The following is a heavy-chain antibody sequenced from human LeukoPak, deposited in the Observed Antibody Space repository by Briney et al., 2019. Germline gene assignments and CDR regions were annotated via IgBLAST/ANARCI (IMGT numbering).Heavy chain of an antibody. D-gene: IGHD2-2*01. CDR1: GYSFTSYW. V-gene: IGHV5-51*01. CDR3: ARSAGLGYCSSTSCYENDY. J-gene: IGHJ4*02. Sequence: GESLKIFCKGSGYSFTSYWIGWVRQMPGKGLEWMGIIYPGDSDARYSPSFQGQVTISADKSISTAYLQWSSLKASDTAMYYCARSAGLGYCSSTSCYENDYWGQGTLVTVSS. CDR2: IYPGDSDA.